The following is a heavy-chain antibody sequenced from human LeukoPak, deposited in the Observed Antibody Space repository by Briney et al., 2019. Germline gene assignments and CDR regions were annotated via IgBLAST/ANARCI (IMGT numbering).Heavy chain of an antibody. CDR3: VKDKWIDH. CDR2: ININGGRT. CDR1: GFTFSSYT. D-gene: IGHD2-8*01. Sequence: PGRSLRLSCAASGFTFSSYTMHWVRQAPGKGLEYVSSININGGRTYYADSVKGRFTISRDNSKNTLYLQMSSLRAEDTAVYYCVKDKWIDHWGQGTLVTVSS. J-gene: IGHJ4*02. V-gene: IGHV3-64D*09.